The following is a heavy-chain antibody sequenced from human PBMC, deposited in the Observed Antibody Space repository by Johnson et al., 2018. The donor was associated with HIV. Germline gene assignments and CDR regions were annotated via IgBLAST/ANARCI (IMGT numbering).Heavy chain of an antibody. CDR1: GFTFDDYA. CDR3: ACLVGTTGRNDGFDI. Sequence: VLLVESGGGVVRPGGSLRLSCAASGFTFDDYAMHWVRHAPGKGLEWVSGISWKSGSIGYADSVKGRFTISRDNAKSSLYLRMNSLRAEDTALYYCACLVGTTGRNDGFDIWGQGTMVTVSS. D-gene: IGHD1-26*01. V-gene: IGHV3-9*01. J-gene: IGHJ3*02. CDR2: ISWKSGSI.